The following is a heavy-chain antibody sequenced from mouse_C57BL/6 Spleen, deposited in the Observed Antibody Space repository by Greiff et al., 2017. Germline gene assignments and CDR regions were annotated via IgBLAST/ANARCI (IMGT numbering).Heavy chain of an antibody. CDR2: MLPGSGST. CDR3: ARRGPYYYGSRGYAMDY. CDR1: GYTFTGYW. V-gene: IGHV1-9*01. D-gene: IGHD1-1*01. J-gene: IGHJ4*01. Sequence: VQLQQSGAALMKPGASVKLSCKATGYTFTGYWIEWVKQRPGHGLEWIGEMLPGSGSTNYNEKFKGKATSTADTSSNTAYMQLSSLSTEDSAIYYCARRGPYYYGSRGYAMDYWGQGTSVTVSS.